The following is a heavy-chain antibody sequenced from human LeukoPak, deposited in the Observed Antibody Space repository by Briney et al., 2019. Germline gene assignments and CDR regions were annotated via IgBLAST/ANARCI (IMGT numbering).Heavy chain of an antibody. CDR1: GGSISSSSYY. J-gene: IGHJ4*02. CDR2: IYYSGST. Sequence: SETLSLTCTVSGGSISSSSYYWGWIRQPPGKGLEWIGSIYYSGSTYYNPSLKSRVTISVDTSKNQFSLKLSSVTAADTAVYYCARHASFRARYFDYWGQGTLVTVSS. V-gene: IGHV4-39*01. D-gene: IGHD3-9*01. CDR3: ARHASFRARYFDY.